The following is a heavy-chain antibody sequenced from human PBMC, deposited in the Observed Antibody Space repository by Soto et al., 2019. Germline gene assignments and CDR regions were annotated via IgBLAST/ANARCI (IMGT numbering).Heavy chain of an antibody. J-gene: IGHJ4*02. CDR2: IYYSGST. V-gene: IGHV4-59*08. D-gene: IGHD3-22*01. CDR3: ARSFTLSFDY. Sequence: PSETLSLTCTVSGGSISSYYWSWIRQPPGKGLEWIGYIYYSGSTNYNPSLKSRVTISVDTSKNQFSLKLSSVTAADTAVYYCARSFTLSFDYWGQGTLVTVSS. CDR1: GGSISSYY.